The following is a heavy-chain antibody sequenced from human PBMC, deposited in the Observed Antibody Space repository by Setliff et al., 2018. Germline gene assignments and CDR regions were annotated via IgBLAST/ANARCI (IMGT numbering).Heavy chain of an antibody. J-gene: IGHJ6*03. V-gene: IGHV3-33*08. Sequence: AGGSLRLSCVASGLPFSNSNMNWVRQAPGKGLEWVAVIWDDGGNKYHADSVKGRFTFSRDDSKNTLYLQMNNLKTEDTATYYCTSAKLERRTGHHYYMDVWGKGTTVTVSS. CDR3: TSAKLERRTGHHYYMDV. CDR2: IWDDGGNK. CDR1: GLPFSNSN. D-gene: IGHD1-1*01.